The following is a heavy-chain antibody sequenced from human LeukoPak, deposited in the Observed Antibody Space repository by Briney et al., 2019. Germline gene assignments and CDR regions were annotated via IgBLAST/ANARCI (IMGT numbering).Heavy chain of an antibody. V-gene: IGHV4-34*01. CDR3: ATDSGIAAAGSYFQH. CDR1: GGSFSGYY. CDR2: INHSGST. Sequence: SETLSLTCAVYGGSFSGYYWSRIRQPPGKGLEWIGEINHSGSTNYNPSLKSRVTISVDTSKNQFSLKLSSVTAADTAVYYCATDSGIAAAGSYFQHWGQGTLVTVSS. D-gene: IGHD6-13*01. J-gene: IGHJ1*01.